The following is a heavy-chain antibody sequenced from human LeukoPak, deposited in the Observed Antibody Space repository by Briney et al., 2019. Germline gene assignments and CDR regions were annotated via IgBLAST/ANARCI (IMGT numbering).Heavy chain of an antibody. D-gene: IGHD3-22*01. V-gene: IGHV1-2*02. Sequence: ASVKVSSKASGYTFTDYYMHWVRQAPGQGLEWMGWITPNSGATKYAQKFRGRVFMTRDTSINTAYMELSRLRSDDTAIYYCARVSRFYYDSSGDFDYWGQGTLVTVSS. CDR1: GYTFTDYY. CDR3: ARVSRFYYDSSGDFDY. J-gene: IGHJ4*02. CDR2: ITPNSGAT.